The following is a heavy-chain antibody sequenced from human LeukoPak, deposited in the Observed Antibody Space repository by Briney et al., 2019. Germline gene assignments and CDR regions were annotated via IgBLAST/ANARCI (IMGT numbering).Heavy chain of an antibody. CDR1: GGSISSGDYY. CDR3: ARGWTNEGPATYFDL. Sequence: PSETLSLTCTVSGGSISSGDYYWSWIRQPPGKGLEWIGYIYYSGSTYYNPSLKSRVTISVDTSKNQFSLKLSSVTAADTAVYYCARGWTNEGPATYFDLWGRGTLVTVSS. J-gene: IGHJ2*01. CDR2: IYYSGST. D-gene: IGHD3/OR15-3a*01. V-gene: IGHV4-30-4*08.